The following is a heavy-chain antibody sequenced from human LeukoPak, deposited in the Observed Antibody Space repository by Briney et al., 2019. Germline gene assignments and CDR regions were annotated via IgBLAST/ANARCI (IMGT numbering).Heavy chain of an antibody. Sequence: GESLKISCEGSGYSFTSYWISWVRQMPGKGLEWMGRIDPSDSYTNYSPSFQGHVTISADKSISTSYLQWSSLKASDTAMYYCAREAAHYGDLKKYYFDYWGQGTLVTVSS. V-gene: IGHV5-10-1*01. CDR2: IDPSDSYT. J-gene: IGHJ4*02. D-gene: IGHD4-17*01. CDR1: GYSFTSYW. CDR3: AREAAHYGDLKKYYFDY.